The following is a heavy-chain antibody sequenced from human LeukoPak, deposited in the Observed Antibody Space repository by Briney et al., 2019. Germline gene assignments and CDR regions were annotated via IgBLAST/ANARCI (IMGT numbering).Heavy chain of an antibody. CDR3: ARDRALLSFGELFVDGMDV. V-gene: IGHV1-2*02. CDR1: GYTFTGYY. Sequence: ASVKVSCKASGYTFTGYYMHWVRQAPGQGLEWMGWINPNSGGTNYAQKFQGRVTMTRDTSISTAYMELSRLRSDDTAVYYCARDRALLSFGELFVDGMDVWGQGTTVTVSS. J-gene: IGHJ6*02. CDR2: INPNSGGT. D-gene: IGHD3-10*01.